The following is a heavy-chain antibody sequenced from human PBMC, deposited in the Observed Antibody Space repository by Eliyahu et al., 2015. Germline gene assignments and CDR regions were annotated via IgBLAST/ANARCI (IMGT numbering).Heavy chain of an antibody. CDR3: ARDMGGYSGYPY. Sequence: EVQLVEPGGGLVKPGGSLRLSCXAXGFXFSSYSMNXVRQAPGKGLEWVXSISSSSSYIYYADSVKGRFTISRDNAKNSLYLQMNSLRAEDTAVYYCARDMGGYSGYPYWGQGTLVTVSS. CDR1: GFXFSSYS. V-gene: IGHV3-21*01. J-gene: IGHJ4*02. D-gene: IGHD5-12*01. CDR2: ISSSSSYI.